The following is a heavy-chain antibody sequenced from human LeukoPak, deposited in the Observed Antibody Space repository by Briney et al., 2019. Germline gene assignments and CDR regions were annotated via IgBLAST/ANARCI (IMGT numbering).Heavy chain of an antibody. CDR3: AKGLVGAYFFDS. CDR2: ISGSGGST. J-gene: IGHJ4*01. V-gene: IGHV3-23*01. D-gene: IGHD1-26*01. Sequence: GSLRLSCAASGFTFSNSAMTWVRQAPGKGLEWVSVISGSGGSTNYADSVKGRFTISRDNSKNTLSLQMNSLRAEDTAVYYCAKGLVGAYFFDSWGHGTLVTVSS. CDR1: GFTFSNSA.